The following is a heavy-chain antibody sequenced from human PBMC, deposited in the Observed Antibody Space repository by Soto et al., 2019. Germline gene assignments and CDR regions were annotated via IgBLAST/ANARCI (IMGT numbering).Heavy chain of an antibody. V-gene: IGHV3-21*01. J-gene: IGHJ5*02. CDR1: GFTFSSYS. Sequence: GGSLRLSCAASGFTFSSYSMNWVRQAPGKGLEWVSSISSSSSYIYYADSVKGRFTISRDNAKNSLYLQMNSLRAEDTAVYYCTTHPIYSGYESGPVDPWGQGTLVTVSS. CDR2: ISSSSSYI. CDR3: TTHPIYSGYESGPVDP. D-gene: IGHD5-12*01.